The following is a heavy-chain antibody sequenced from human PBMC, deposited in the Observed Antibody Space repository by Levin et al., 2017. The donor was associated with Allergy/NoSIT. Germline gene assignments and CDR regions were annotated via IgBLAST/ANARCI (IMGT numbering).Heavy chain of an antibody. J-gene: IGHJ5*02. D-gene: IGHD4-17*01. Sequence: KISCKASGGTFSSYAISWVRQAPGQGLEWMGGIIPIFGTANYAQKFQGRVTITADKSTSTAYMELSSLRSEDTAVYYCARPRFSTVTTLYNWFDPWGQGTLVTVSS. V-gene: IGHV1-69*06. CDR2: IIPIFGTA. CDR3: ARPRFSTVTTLYNWFDP. CDR1: GGTFSSYA.